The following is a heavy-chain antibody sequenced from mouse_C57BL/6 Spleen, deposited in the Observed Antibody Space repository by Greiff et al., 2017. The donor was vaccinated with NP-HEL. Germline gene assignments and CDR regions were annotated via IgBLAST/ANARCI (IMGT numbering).Heavy chain of an antibody. D-gene: IGHD3-3*01. CDR1: GYTFTDYY. CDR3: ARWDSLNFDY. CDR2: INPNNGGT. Sequence: EVQLQQSGPELVKPGASVKISCKASGYTFTDYYMNWVKQSHGKSLEWIGDINPNNGGTSYNQKFKGKATLTVDKSSSTAYMELRSLTSEDSAVYYWARWDSLNFDYWGQGTTRTVSS. V-gene: IGHV1-26*01. J-gene: IGHJ2*01.